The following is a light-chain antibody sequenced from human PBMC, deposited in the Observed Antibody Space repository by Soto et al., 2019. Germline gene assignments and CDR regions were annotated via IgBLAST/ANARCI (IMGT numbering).Light chain of an antibody. CDR2: AAS. V-gene: IGKV1-39*01. CDR1: QSISSY. J-gene: IGKJ2*01. CDR3: QQSYSTPNT. Sequence: DIQMTQSPSSLSASVGDRVTITCRASQSISSYLNWYQQKPGKAPKLLIYAASSLQSGVPSRFSGSGSGPDFTLTISSLQPEDFATYYCQQSYSTPNTFGQGTKLVIK.